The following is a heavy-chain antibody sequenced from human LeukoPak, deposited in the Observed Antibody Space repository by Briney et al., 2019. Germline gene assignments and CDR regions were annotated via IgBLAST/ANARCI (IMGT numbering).Heavy chain of an antibody. CDR2: IRYDGNNK. V-gene: IGHV3-30*02. J-gene: IGHJ4*02. CDR3: ANGARTLDY. CDR1: GFTFSSYG. D-gene: IGHD1-26*01. Sequence: GSLRLSCAASGFTFSSYGLHWVRQAPGKGLKWVAFIRYDGNNKYYADSVKGRFTISRDNSKNTLYLQMNTLRAEDTAVYYCANGARTLDYWGQGTLVTVSS.